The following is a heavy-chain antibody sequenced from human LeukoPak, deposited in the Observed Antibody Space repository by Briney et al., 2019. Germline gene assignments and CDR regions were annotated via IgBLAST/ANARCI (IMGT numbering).Heavy chain of an antibody. CDR3: ARDILLGYCSSTSCKGPDAFDI. CDR1: GFTFNNYN. V-gene: IGHV3-48*04. CDR2: ISSSGSTI. Sequence: GGSLRLSCATSGFTFNNYNMNWVRQAPGKGLEWVSYISSSGSTIYYADSVKGRFTISRDNAKNSLYLQMNSLRAEDTAVYYCARDILLGYCSSTSCKGPDAFDIWGQGTMVTVSS. J-gene: IGHJ3*02. D-gene: IGHD2-2*01.